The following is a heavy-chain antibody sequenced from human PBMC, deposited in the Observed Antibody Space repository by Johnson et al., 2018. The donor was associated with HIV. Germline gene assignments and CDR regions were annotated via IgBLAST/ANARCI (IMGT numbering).Heavy chain of an antibody. D-gene: IGHD2-8*01. J-gene: IGHJ3*01. V-gene: IGHV3-9*01. CDR2: ISWSSGMI. CDR3: AKEPYCTNGVWCPFDV. CDR1: GFTFDDYA. Sequence: QLVESGGGLVQPGRSLRLSCAASGFTFDDYAMHWVRQAPGKGLEWVSGISWSSGMIGYADSVKGRFTISRDNAKNSLYLQMNSLRAEDTALYFCAKEPYCTNGVWCPFDVWGQGTTVTVSS.